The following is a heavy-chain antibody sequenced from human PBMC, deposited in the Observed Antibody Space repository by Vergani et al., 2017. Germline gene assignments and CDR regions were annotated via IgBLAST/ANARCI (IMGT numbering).Heavy chain of an antibody. CDR3: AREGGSYYRTYYYYYMDV. Sequence: EVQLVESGGGLVQPGRSLRLSCAASGFTFDDYAMHWVRQAPGKGLEWVSGISCNSGSIGYADSVKGRFTISRDNAKNSLYLQMNSLRAEDTALYYCAREGGSYYRTYYYYYMDVWGKGTTVTVSS. CDR1: GFTFDDYA. J-gene: IGHJ6*03. V-gene: IGHV3-9*01. CDR2: ISCNSGSI. D-gene: IGHD1-26*01.